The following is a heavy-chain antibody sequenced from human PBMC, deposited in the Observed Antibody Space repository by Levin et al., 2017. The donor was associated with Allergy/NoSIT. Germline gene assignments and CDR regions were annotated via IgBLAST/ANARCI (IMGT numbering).Heavy chain of an antibody. D-gene: IGHD6-6*01. CDR2: ISGSGGST. J-gene: IGHJ6*02. CDR1: GFTFSSYA. Sequence: QSGGSLRLSCAASGFTFSSYAMSWVRQAPGKGLEWVSAISGSGGSTYYADSVKGRFTISRDNSKNTLYLQMNSLRAEDTAVYYCAKDHRTTPLSSYLPCMDVWGQGTTVTVSS. V-gene: IGHV3-23*01. CDR3: AKDHRTTPLSSYLPCMDV.